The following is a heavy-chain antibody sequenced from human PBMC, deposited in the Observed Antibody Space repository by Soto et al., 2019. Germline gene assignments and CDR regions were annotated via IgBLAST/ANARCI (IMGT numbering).Heavy chain of an antibody. CDR3: AKGHYYDSSGAYSYSEY. J-gene: IGHJ4*02. D-gene: IGHD3-22*01. CDR2: VRYDGSNE. Sequence: GGSLRLSCAASGFTFSTYIMNWVRQAPGKGLEWVASVRYDGSNEYYADSVKGRFTISRDNSNNTLYLQMNSLRTEDTAVFFCAKGHYYDSSGAYSYSEYWGQGIMVTVSS. V-gene: IGHV3-30*02. CDR1: GFTFSTYI.